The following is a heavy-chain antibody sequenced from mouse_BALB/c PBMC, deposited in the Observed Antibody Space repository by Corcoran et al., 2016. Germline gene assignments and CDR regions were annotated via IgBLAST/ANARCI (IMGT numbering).Heavy chain of an antibody. CDR1: GFSLSTSGMG. Sequence: QVTLKESGPGILQPSQTLSLTCSFSGFSLSTSGMGVSWIRQPSGKGLEWRAHIYWDDDKRHNPSLKSRLTISKDTSSNQVFLKITSVDTAETATYYCARREGYYFDYWGQGTTLTVSS. J-gene: IGHJ2*01. CDR3: ARREGYYFDY. V-gene: IGHV8-12*01. CDR2: IYWDDDK.